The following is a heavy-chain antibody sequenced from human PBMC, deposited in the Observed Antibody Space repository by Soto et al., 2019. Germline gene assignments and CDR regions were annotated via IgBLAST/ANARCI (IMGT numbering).Heavy chain of an antibody. V-gene: IGHV1-69*06. CDR1: GGTFSSYA. Sequence: QVQLVQSGAEVKKPGSSVKVSCKASGGTFSSYAISWVRQAPGQGLEWMGGIIPIFGTANYAQKFQGRVTITADKSTSTAYMELSSLRSEDTAVXYCXXXXXXRXFDWFSPYYYGMDVWGQGTTVTVSS. CDR2: IIPIFGTA. D-gene: IGHD3-9*01. CDR3: XXXXXXRXFDWFSPYYYGMDV. J-gene: IGHJ6*02.